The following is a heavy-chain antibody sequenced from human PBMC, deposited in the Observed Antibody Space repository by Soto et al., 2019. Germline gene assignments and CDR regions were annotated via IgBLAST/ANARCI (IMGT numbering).Heavy chain of an antibody. V-gene: IGHV3-23*01. D-gene: IGHD5-12*01. CDR2: ISGSGGST. Sequence: GGSLRLSCAASGFTFSSYAMSWVRQAPGKGLEWVSAISGSGGSTYYADSVKGRFTISRDNSKNTLYLQMNSLRAEDTAVYYCAKDGTEGYSGYDYWFDSWGQGTLVTVSS. CDR3: AKDGTEGYSGYDYWFDS. CDR1: GFTFSSYA. J-gene: IGHJ5*01.